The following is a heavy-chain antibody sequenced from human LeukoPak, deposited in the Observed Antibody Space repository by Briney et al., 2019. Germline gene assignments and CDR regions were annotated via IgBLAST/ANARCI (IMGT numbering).Heavy chain of an antibody. J-gene: IGHJ4*02. CDR1: GFTFSNYW. CDR2: IKQDGSDK. V-gene: IGHV3-7*01. D-gene: IGHD1-26*01. Sequence: GESLRLSCAASGFTFSNYWMIWVRQAPGQGLEWVANIKQDGSDKSNVDSVKGRFTISRDNAKNSLYLQMNSLRVEDTAVYYCARSRTSGDEALLGNYWGQGTLVTVSS. CDR3: ARSRTSGDEALLGNY.